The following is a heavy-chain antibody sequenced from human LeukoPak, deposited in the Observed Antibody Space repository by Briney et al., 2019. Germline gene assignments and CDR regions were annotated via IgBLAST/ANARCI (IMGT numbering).Heavy chain of an antibody. CDR1: GYTFSGYY. J-gene: IGHJ4*02. CDR2: INSNSGGT. Sequence: ASAKVPCKASGYTFSGYYIHWVRQAPGQGLEWMGWINSNSGGTNYAQKFQGRVTMTRDTSTSTAYMELSRLRSDDTAVYYCTREDYWGQGTLVTVSS. CDR3: TREDY. V-gene: IGHV1-2*02.